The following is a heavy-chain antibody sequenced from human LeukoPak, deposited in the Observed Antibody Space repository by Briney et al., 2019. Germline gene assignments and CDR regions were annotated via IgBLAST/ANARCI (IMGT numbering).Heavy chain of an antibody. CDR3: AKGGAARFDY. CDR1: GFTVSSNS. V-gene: IGHV3-53*01. J-gene: IGHJ4*02. Sequence: GGSLRLSCTVSGFTVSSNSMSWVRQAPGKGLEWVSAISGGGSTNYAGSVKGRFTISRDNSKNTLYLQMNSLRAEDTAIYYCAKGGAARFDYWGQGTLVTVSS. D-gene: IGHD5-18*01. CDR2: ISGGGST.